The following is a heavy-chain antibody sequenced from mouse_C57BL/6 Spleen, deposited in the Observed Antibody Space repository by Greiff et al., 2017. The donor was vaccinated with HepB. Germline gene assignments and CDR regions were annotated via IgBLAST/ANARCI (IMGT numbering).Heavy chain of an antibody. Sequence: QVQLQQPGAELVRPGTSVKLSCKASGYTFTSYWMHWVKQRPGQGLKWIGVIDPSDSYTNYNQKFKGKATLTVDTSSSTAYMQLSSLTSEDSAVYYCARYPRDYWGQGTSVTVSS. V-gene: IGHV1-59*01. J-gene: IGHJ4*01. CDR2: IDPSDSYT. CDR1: GYTFTSYW. CDR3: ARYPRDY.